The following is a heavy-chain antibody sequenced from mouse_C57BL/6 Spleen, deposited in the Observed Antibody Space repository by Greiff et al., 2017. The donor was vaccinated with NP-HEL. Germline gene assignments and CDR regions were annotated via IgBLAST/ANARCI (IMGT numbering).Heavy chain of an antibody. V-gene: IGHV1-15*01. D-gene: IGHD2-5*01. CDR2: IDPETGGT. Sequence: QVHVKQSGAELVRPGASVTLSCKASCYTFTDYEMHWVKQTPVHGLEWIGAIDPETGGTAYNQKFKGKAILTADKSSSTAYMELRSLTSEDSAVYYCTSGAYYSNFDYWGQGTTLTVSS. J-gene: IGHJ2*01. CDR1: CYTFTDYE. CDR3: TSGAYYSNFDY.